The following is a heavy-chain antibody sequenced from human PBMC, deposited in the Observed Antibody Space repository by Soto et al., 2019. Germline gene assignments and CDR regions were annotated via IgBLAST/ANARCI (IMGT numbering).Heavy chain of an antibody. J-gene: IGHJ5*02. D-gene: IGHD2-2*01. CDR3: ARGNATGQLDP. CDR2: INPDNGNT. V-gene: IGHV1-3*01. Sequence: GASVKVSCKASGYTFTRYTMNWVRQAPGQRLEWMGWINPDNGNTKSSQKFQDRVIITRDTSASTAYMDLSSLRSEDTAVYYCARGNATGQLDPWGQGTLVTVSS. CDR1: GYTFTRYT.